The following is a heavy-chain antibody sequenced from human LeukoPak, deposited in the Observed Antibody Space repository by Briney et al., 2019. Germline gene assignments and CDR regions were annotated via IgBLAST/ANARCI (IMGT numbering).Heavy chain of an antibody. Sequence: GGSLRLSCAASGFTFSSYGMHWVRQAPGKGLEGVAFIRYDGSNKYYADSVKGRFTISRDNTKNSLYVQMNSLRAEDTAAYYCARDVGGYYDILTGYSGNWFDPWGQGTLVTVSS. D-gene: IGHD3-9*01. CDR1: GFTFSSYG. J-gene: IGHJ5*02. V-gene: IGHV3-30*02. CDR2: IRYDGSNK. CDR3: ARDVGGYYDILTGYSGNWFDP.